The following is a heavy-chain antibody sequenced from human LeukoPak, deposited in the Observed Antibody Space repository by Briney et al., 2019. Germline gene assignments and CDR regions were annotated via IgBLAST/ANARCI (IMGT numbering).Heavy chain of an antibody. CDR2: IISGVNT. CDR3: ARDLYGSDDY. V-gene: IGHV3-23*01. D-gene: IGHD3-10*01. J-gene: IGHJ4*02. Sequence: GGSLRLSCAASGFTFSSYAMTWARQAPGKGLEWVSTIISGVNTYYTDSVKGRFTISRDNSKNTLYLQLNSLRAEDTAVYYCARDLYGSDDYWGQGTLVTVSS. CDR1: GFTFSSYA.